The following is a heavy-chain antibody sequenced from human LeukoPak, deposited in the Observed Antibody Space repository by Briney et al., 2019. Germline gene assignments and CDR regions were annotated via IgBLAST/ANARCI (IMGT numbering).Heavy chain of an antibody. D-gene: IGHD3-22*01. Sequence: GGSLRLSCAASGFTFSYHWMTWVRQAPGKGLEWVANIKNDGAVKNYVDSVKGRFTISRDNAKNSLYLQMNSLRAEDTAVYYCAKDQCDSSIFDYWGQGTLVTVSS. J-gene: IGHJ4*02. CDR1: GFTFSYHW. CDR2: IKNDGAVK. V-gene: IGHV3-7*01. CDR3: AKDQCDSSIFDY.